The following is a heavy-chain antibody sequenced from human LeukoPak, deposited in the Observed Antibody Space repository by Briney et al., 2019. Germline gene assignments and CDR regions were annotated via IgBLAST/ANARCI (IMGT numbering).Heavy chain of an antibody. CDR2: IYYSGST. Sequence: SETLSLTCTVSGGSISSYYWSWIRQPPGKGLEWIGYIYYSGSTNYNPSLKSRVTISVDTSKNQFSLKMSSVTAADTAVYYCARRVMNYDSSGYYFDYWGQGTLVTVSA. J-gene: IGHJ4*02. V-gene: IGHV4-59*08. CDR3: ARRVMNYDSSGYYFDY. D-gene: IGHD3-22*01. CDR1: GGSISSYY.